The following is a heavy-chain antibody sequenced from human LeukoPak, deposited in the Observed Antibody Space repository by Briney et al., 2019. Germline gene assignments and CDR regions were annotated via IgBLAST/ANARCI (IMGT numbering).Heavy chain of an antibody. CDR3: ARGVIVVVPAAMGEGWFDP. CDR2: IIPIFGTA. J-gene: IGHJ5*02. D-gene: IGHD2-2*01. Sequence: ASVKVSCKASGGTFSSYAISWVRQAPGQGREWMGGIIPIFGTANYAQKFQGRVTITTDESTSTAYMELSSLRSEDTAVYYCARGVIVVVPAAMGEGWFDPWGQGTLVTVSS. V-gene: IGHV1-69*05. CDR1: GGTFSSYA.